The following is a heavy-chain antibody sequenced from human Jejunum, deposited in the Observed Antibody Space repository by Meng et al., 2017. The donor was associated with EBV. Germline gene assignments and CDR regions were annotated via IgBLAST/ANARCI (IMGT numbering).Heavy chain of an antibody. CDR3: ARGNSGFDH. V-gene: IGHV4-30-2*06. CDR2: IYHSGSA. Sequence: QLHLQESGSGLVTPSXXXSLTCALSRGSISTGGYSWHWLRQSPGKGLEWIGYIYHSGSAYYNPSLKSRLILSVDRSRDQFSLELISVTAADTAVYYCARGNSGFDHWGQGTLVTVSS. J-gene: IGHJ5*02. D-gene: IGHD6-19*01. CDR1: RGSISTGGYS.